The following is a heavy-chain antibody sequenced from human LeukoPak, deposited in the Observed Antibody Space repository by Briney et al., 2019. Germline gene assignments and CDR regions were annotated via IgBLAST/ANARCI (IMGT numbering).Heavy chain of an antibody. J-gene: IGHJ4*02. Sequence: SETLSLTCAVYGGSFSGYYWSWIRQPPGKGLEWIGEINHSGSTNYNPSLKSRVTISVDTSKNQFSLKLSSVTAADTAVYYCARGHNYYGSGSYYRNTDFDYWGQGTLVTVSS. D-gene: IGHD3-10*01. CDR2: INHSGST. CDR1: GGSFSGYY. V-gene: IGHV4-34*01. CDR3: ARGHNYYGSGSYYRNTDFDY.